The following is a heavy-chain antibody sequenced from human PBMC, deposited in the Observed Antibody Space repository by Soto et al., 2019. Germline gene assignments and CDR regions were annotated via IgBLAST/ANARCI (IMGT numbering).Heavy chain of an antibody. CDR2: IYSGGST. CDR3: ARSVIAVAGTSYYFDY. J-gene: IGHJ4*02. CDR1: GFTVSSNY. Sequence: GGSLRLSCAASGFTVSSNYMSWVRQAPGKGLEWVSVIYSGGSTYYADSVKGRFTISRDNSKNTLYLQMNSLRAEDTAVYYCARSVIAVAGTSYYFDYWGQGTLVTVSS. D-gene: IGHD6-19*01. V-gene: IGHV3-53*01.